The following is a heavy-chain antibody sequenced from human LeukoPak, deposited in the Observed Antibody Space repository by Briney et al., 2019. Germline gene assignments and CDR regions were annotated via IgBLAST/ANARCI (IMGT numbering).Heavy chain of an antibody. V-gene: IGHV3-30*18. J-gene: IGHJ3*02. Sequence: PGRSLRLSCATSGFTFSSYGMHWVRQAPGKGLEWVAVISYDGSNKYYADSVKGRFTISRDNSKNTLYLQMNSLRAEDTAVYYCAKSGSYLYAFDIWGQGTMVTVSS. CDR3: AKSGSYLYAFDI. CDR2: ISYDGSNK. CDR1: GFTFSSYG. D-gene: IGHD1-26*01.